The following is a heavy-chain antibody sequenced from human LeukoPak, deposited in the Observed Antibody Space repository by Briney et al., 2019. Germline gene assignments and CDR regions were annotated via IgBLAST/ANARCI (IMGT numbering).Heavy chain of an antibody. V-gene: IGHV1-8*01. J-gene: IGHJ5*02. D-gene: IGHD4-17*01. Sequence: ASVKVSCKASGYTFTSYDINWVRQATGQGLEWMGWMNPNSGNTGYAQKFQGRVTMNRNTSISTAYMELSSLRSEDTALYYCARAAQNDYGPLRGASWFDPWGQGTLVTVSS. CDR1: GYTFTSYD. CDR2: MNPNSGNT. CDR3: ARAAQNDYGPLRGASWFDP.